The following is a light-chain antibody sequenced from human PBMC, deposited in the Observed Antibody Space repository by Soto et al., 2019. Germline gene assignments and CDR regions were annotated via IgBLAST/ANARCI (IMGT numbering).Light chain of an antibody. Sequence: EIVLTQSPGVLSLSPGERATLSCRASQSVSNDFLAWYQQKPGQAPRLLIYGASTRATDVPDRFSGSGSGADFTLSISRLEPEDFATYYCQQYNSYSSTFGHGTKVDIK. V-gene: IGKV3-20*01. J-gene: IGKJ1*01. CDR1: QSVSNDF. CDR2: GAS. CDR3: QQYNSYSST.